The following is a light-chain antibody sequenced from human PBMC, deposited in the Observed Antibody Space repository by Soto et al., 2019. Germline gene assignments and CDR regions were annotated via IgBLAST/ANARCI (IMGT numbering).Light chain of an antibody. J-gene: IGKJ5*01. CDR2: GAS. CDR3: HQRQYWPPIT. CDR1: QSVSSY. V-gene: IGKV3-11*01. Sequence: EIVLTQSPATLSLSPGERATLSCRASQSVSSYLAWYQQKPGQAPRLLIYGASSRATGIPDRFSGSGSGTDFTLTITRLEPEDFAVYYCHQRQYWPPITFGQGTRLEIK.